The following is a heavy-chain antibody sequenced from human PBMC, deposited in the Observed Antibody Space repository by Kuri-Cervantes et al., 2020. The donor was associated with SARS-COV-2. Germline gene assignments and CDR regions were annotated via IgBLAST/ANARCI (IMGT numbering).Heavy chain of an antibody. CDR1: GYTFTGYY. D-gene: IGHD3-3*01. CDR2: INPNSGGT. V-gene: IGHV1-2*02. J-gene: IGHJ4*02. CDR3: VTWYDFWSGYSRGRFDY. Sequence: ASVKVSCKASGYTFTGYYMHWVRQAPGQGLEWMGWINPNSGGTNYAQKFQGRVTMTRDTSISTAYMELSRLRSDDTAVYYCVTWYDFWSGYSRGRFDYWGQGTLVTVSS.